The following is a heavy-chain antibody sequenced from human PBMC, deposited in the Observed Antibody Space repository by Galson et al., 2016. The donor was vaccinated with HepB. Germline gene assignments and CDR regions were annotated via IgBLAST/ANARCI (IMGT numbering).Heavy chain of an antibody. J-gene: IGHJ3*02. CDR3: ARPRDNYGHAIDI. Sequence: SLRLSCAGSGFTFRNYDMNWVRQTPGKGLEWVSCISSGSTYKYYADSVKGRFSIFRDNAKNTLYLQMNSLRVVDTAVYYCARPRDNYGHAIDIWGRGTMVTVSS. V-gene: IGHV3-21*01. D-gene: IGHD3-10*01. CDR1: GFTFRNYD. CDR2: ISSGSTYK.